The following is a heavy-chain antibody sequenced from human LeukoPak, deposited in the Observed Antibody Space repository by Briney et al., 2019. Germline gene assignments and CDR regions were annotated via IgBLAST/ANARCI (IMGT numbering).Heavy chain of an antibody. Sequence: GGSLRLSCAVTGLDVSSTVMSWVRQAPGKGLEWVSVLFSGGGSYYANSVKGRFITFRDNSKNMLYLQMDSLRPEDTATYYCVREGNWAYWGQGTLVTVSS. CDR1: GLDVSSTV. CDR2: LFSGGGS. J-gene: IGHJ4*02. V-gene: IGHV3-53*01. CDR3: VREGNWAY. D-gene: IGHD1-1*01.